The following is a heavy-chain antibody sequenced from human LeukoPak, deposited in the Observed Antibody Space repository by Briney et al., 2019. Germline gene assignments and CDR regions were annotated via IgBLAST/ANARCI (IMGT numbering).Heavy chain of an antibody. CDR1: GGSISSGGYS. Sequence: SETLSLTCAVSGGSISSGGYSWSWIRQPPGKGLEWLGYIYHSGSTYYNPSLKSRVTISVDRSKNQFSLKLSSVTAADTAVYYCARGHYCSGGSCYTIFDYWGQGTLVTVSS. CDR2: IYHSGST. V-gene: IGHV4-30-2*01. D-gene: IGHD2-15*01. J-gene: IGHJ4*02. CDR3: ARGHYCSGGSCYTIFDY.